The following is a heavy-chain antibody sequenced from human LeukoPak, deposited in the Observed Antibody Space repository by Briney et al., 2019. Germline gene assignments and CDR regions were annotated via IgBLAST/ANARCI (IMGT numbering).Heavy chain of an antibody. D-gene: IGHD3-10*01. CDR3: ARHGGVYYYGSGSARPFLP. V-gene: IGHV4-34*01. Sequence: PSETLSLTCAVYGGSFSGYYWSWIRQPPGKGLEWIGEINHSGSTNYNPSLKSRVTISVDTSKNQFSLKLSSVTAADTAVYYCARHGGVYYYGSGSARPFLPWGQGTLVTVSS. CDR2: INHSGST. CDR1: GGSFSGYY. J-gene: IGHJ5*02.